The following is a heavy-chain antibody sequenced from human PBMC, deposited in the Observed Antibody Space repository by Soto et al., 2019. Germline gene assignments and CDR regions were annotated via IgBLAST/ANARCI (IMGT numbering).Heavy chain of an antibody. CDR3: AKDRMVRSYYYGMDV. D-gene: IGHD5-18*01. V-gene: IGHV3-30*18. CDR1: GDSGFSFSSYG. Sequence: QVHLVESGGGVLQPGGSLRLSCAASGDSGFSFSSYGIHWVRQAPGKGLEWVSVISYDGSNRHFADSVKGRFAVSRDDAMHTVYLQMNALRPEDTAVYYCAKDRMVRSYYYGMDVWGQGTTVTVSS. CDR2: ISYDGSNR. J-gene: IGHJ6*02.